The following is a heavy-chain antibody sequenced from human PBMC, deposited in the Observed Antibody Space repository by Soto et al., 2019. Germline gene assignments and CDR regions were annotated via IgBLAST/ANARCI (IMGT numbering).Heavy chain of an antibody. J-gene: IGHJ4*02. D-gene: IGHD3-22*01. Sequence: EVQLVESGGGLVQPGGSLRLSCAASGFTFSRYSMNWVRQAPGKGLEWVSYISSSSSTIYYADSVKGRFTISRDNAKNSLDLQMNSLRDEDTAVYYCARDGAMIVVVEALGYWGQGTLVTVSS. CDR1: GFTFSRYS. V-gene: IGHV3-48*02. CDR3: ARDGAMIVVVEALGY. CDR2: ISSSSSTI.